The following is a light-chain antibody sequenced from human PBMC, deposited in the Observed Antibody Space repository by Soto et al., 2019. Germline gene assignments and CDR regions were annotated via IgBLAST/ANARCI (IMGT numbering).Light chain of an antibody. CDR3: QQRVDWPLT. Sequence: DIQLTQSPSTLAASVGDRVTITCRASQSISDWLAWYQQKPGKAPELLISDASTLTPGVPSRFSGSGSGTEFTLIISSLQPDDVATYFCQQRVDWPLTFGGGTRVQI. CDR1: QSISDW. J-gene: IGKJ4*01. CDR2: DAS. V-gene: IGKV1-5*01.